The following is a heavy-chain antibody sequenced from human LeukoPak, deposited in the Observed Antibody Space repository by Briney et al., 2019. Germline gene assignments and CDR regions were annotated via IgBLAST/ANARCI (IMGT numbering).Heavy chain of an antibody. Sequence: PGGSLRLPCAASGFTFSALDFNWVRQAPGRGLEWVSSIDRSGSYIYYADSVKGRFTISRDNAKNSLYLQMDSLRAEDTAVYYCGMRGLTFDWGQGTLVTVSS. D-gene: IGHD3-22*01. CDR3: GMRGLTFD. V-gene: IGHV3-21*01. J-gene: IGHJ4*02. CDR1: GFTFSALD. CDR2: IDRSGSYI.